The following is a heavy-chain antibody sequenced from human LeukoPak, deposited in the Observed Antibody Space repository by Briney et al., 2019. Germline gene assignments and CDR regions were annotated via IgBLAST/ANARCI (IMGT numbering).Heavy chain of an antibody. J-gene: IGHJ3*02. Sequence: PRGSLRLSCAASGFTFTTHALHWVRQAPGKGLEWVAVIWYDGSNRYYADSVKGRFTISKDNSKNTLFPQMNSLRAEDTAVYYCARGDSSSWLNDAFDIWGQGTMVTVSS. V-gene: IGHV3-33*01. CDR1: GFTFTTHA. CDR3: ARGDSSSWLNDAFDI. CDR2: IWYDGSNR. D-gene: IGHD6-13*01.